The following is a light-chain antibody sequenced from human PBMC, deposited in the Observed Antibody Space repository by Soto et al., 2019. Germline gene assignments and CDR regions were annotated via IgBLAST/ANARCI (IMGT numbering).Light chain of an antibody. Sequence: EIVMTQSPPPLSVSPGERATLACRASQGIRNYLAWYQQTPGQAPRLLFYDASTRATGIPARFSGSGSGTDFTLTISSLEPEDFAIYYCQQRRNWPPTFGQGTKVDIK. J-gene: IGKJ1*01. V-gene: IGKV3-11*01. CDR1: QGIRNY. CDR3: QQRRNWPPT. CDR2: DAS.